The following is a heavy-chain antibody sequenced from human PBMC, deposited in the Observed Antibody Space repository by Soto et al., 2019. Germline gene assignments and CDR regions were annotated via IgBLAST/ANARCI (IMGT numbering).Heavy chain of an antibody. CDR3: AKDLRSGRDYGDYDGKDY. V-gene: IGHV3-30*18. D-gene: IGHD4-17*01. CDR2: ISYDGSNK. Sequence: GGSLRLSCAVSGFTFSSYGMHWVRQAPGKGLEWVAVISYDGSNKYYADSVKGRFTISRDKSKKTLYLQMNSLRAEDTAVYYCAKDLRSGRDYGDYDGKDYWGQGTLVTVSS. CDR1: GFTFSSYG. J-gene: IGHJ4*02.